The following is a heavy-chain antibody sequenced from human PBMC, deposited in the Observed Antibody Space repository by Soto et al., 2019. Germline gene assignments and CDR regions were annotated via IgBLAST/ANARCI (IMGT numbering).Heavy chain of an antibody. CDR1: GYSFTSYW. CDR3: ASPIIYGMDV. Sequence: GESLKISCKGSGYSFTSYWISWVRQMPGKGLEWMGRIDPSDSYTNYSPSFQGHVTISADKSISTAYLQWGSLKASDTAMYYCASPIIYGMDVWGQGTTVTVSS. CDR2: IDPSDSYT. V-gene: IGHV5-10-1*01. J-gene: IGHJ6*02.